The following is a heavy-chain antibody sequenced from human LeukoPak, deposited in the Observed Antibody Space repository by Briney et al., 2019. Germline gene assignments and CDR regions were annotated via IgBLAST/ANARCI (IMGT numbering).Heavy chain of an antibody. J-gene: IGHJ6*03. Sequence: PGGSLRLSCAASGFTFSSYGMHWVRQAPGKGLEWVAVIWYNGSNKYYADSVKGRFTISRDNSKNTPYLQMNSLRAEDTAVYYCARAARVMWVTNYYYYYMDVWGKGTTVTVSS. CDR2: IWYNGSNK. CDR1: GFTFSSYG. D-gene: IGHD1-26*01. V-gene: IGHV3-33*01. CDR3: ARAARVMWVTNYYYYYMDV.